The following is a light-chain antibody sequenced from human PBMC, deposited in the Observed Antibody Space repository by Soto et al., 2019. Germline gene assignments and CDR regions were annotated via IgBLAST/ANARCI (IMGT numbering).Light chain of an antibody. J-gene: IGLJ2*01. CDR2: DVT. CDR3: CSYAGSYTLV. V-gene: IGLV2-11*01. Sequence: QSVLTQPRSVSGSPGQSVTISCTGTSSDVGGYNYVSWYQQHPDKAPKLMIYDVTQRPSGVPDRFSGSKSGATASLTISGLQAEDEADYYCCSYAGSYTLVFGGGTKLTVL. CDR1: SSDVGGYNY.